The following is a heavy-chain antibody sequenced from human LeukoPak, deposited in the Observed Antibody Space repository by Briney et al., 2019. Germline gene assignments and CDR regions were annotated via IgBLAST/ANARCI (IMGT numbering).Heavy chain of an antibody. J-gene: IGHJ3*02. CDR2: SSSSSSTI. CDR3: ARDYSSFAFDI. V-gene: IGHV3-48*02. D-gene: IGHD6-6*01. CDR1: GFSFSRYS. Sequence: GGSLRLSCAASGFSFSRYSMNWFRQAPGEGLEWLSYSSSSSSTIYYADSVKGRFTISRDNAKNSLYLRMNSLRDEDTAVYYCARDYSSFAFDIWGQGTMVTVSS.